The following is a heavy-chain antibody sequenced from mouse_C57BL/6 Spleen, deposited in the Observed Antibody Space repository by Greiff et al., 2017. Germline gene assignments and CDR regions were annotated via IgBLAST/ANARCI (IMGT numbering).Heavy chain of an antibody. CDR1: GYTFTDYY. CDR3: ARENYSNYEFAY. CDR2: INPYNGGT. V-gene: IGHV1-19*01. J-gene: IGHJ3*01. D-gene: IGHD2-5*01. Sequence: EVQLQQSGPVLVKPGASVKMSCKASGYTFTDYYMNWVKQSHGKSLEWIGVINPYNGGTSYNQKFKGKATLTVDKSSSTAYMELNSLTSEDSAVYYCARENYSNYEFAYWGQGTLVTVAA.